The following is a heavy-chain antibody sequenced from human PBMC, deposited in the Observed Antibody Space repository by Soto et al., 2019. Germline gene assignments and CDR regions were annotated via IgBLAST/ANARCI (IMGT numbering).Heavy chain of an antibody. J-gene: IGHJ4*02. Sequence: EVQLEESGGALVQPGRSLRLSCAASGFTFDDYAMHWVRQVLGKGLEWVSSISWNSGNIGYADSVKGRFTTSRDNAKNSLYRQMNSLGPEDTALYYCVRSKGGYSYGTPFDYGGQGTLVTVSS. CDR2: ISWNSGNI. CDR3: VRSKGGYSYGTPFDY. V-gene: IGHV3-9*01. D-gene: IGHD5-18*01. CDR1: GFTFDDYA.